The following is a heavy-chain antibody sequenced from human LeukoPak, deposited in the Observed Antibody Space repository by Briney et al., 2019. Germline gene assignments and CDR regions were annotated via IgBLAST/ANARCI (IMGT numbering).Heavy chain of an antibody. J-gene: IGHJ4*02. CDR1: GGSISSSSYY. V-gene: IGHV4-39*07. CDR3: ARLAAAGEYYFDY. D-gene: IGHD6-13*01. CDR2: IYYSGST. Sequence: TLSLTCTVSGGSISSSSYYWGWIRQPPGKGLEWIGSIYYSGSTYYNPSLKSRVTISVDTSMNQFSLKLSSVTAADTAVYYCARLAAAGEYYFDYWGQGTLVTVSS.